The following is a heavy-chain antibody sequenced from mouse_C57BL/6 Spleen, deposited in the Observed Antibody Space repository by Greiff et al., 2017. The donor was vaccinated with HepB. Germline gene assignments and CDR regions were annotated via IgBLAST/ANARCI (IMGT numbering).Heavy chain of an antibody. CDR1: GFSFNTYA. CDR2: IRSKSNNYAT. Sequence: EVKVVESGGGLVQPKGSLKLSCAASGFSFNTYAMNWVRQAPGKGLEWVARIRSKSNNYATYYADSVKDRFTISRDDSESMLYLQMNNLKTEDTAMYYCVREGPRFAYWGQGTLVTVSA. J-gene: IGHJ3*01. V-gene: IGHV10-1*01. CDR3: VREGPRFAY.